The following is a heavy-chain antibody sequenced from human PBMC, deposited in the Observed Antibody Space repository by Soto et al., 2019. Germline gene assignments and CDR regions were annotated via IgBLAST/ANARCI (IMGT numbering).Heavy chain of an antibody. Sequence: PGGSLRLSCIGSGFSFSAYNMNWVRQAPGKGLEWVSSSKVGSSRIYQPDSMKGRFTISRDDARNSVYLQINSLRAEDTALYFCVRSPKIGVRGAFWGRGTQVTVSS. CDR1: GFSFSAYN. J-gene: IGHJ1*01. V-gene: IGHV3-21*01. CDR2: SKVGSSRI. D-gene: IGHD3-16*01. CDR3: VRSPKIGVRGAF.